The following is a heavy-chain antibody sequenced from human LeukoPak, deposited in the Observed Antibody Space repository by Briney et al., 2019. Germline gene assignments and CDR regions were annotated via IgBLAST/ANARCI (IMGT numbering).Heavy chain of an antibody. Sequence: SETLSLTCTVSVGSISSSSYYWGWIRQPPGKGLEGIGSIYYSGSTYYNPSLNSRVTISVDTSKNQYSLQLSSVTAADTAVYYCARFGLTWEPYLIWGQGTLVTVSS. J-gene: IGHJ4*02. V-gene: IGHV4-39*07. CDR1: VGSISSSSYY. CDR3: ARFGLTWEPYLI. CDR2: IYYSGST. D-gene: IGHD1-26*01.